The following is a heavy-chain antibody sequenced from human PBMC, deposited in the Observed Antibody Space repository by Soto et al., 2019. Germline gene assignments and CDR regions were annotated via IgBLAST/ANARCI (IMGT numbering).Heavy chain of an antibody. CDR2: IDYNGVT. Sequence: SETLSLTCTVSGGSIYRSGYYWGWIRQPPGGGLEWIGNIDYNGVTYSNPSLKSRVTISRDTSKNQFSRKLTSVTAADTALYYCGKVLVGATGHTDSDSWGPGTLVTVS. J-gene: IGHJ4*02. D-gene: IGHD2-15*01. CDR1: GGSIYRSGYY. CDR3: GKVLVGATGHTDSDS. V-gene: IGHV4-39*01.